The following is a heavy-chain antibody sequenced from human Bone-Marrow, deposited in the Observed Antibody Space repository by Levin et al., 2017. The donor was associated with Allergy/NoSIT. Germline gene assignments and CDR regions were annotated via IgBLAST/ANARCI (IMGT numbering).Heavy chain of an antibody. CDR3: AKPGNGSIHFDY. V-gene: IGHV3-23*01. J-gene: IGHJ4*02. CDR1: GFTFSSYA. D-gene: IGHD5-24*01. CDR2: ISGSGGST. Sequence: GESLKISCAASGFTFSSYAMSWVRQAPGKGLEWVSAISGSGGSTYYADSVKGRFTISRDNSKNTLYLQMNSLRAEDTAVYYCAKPGNGSIHFDYWCQGTLVTVSS.